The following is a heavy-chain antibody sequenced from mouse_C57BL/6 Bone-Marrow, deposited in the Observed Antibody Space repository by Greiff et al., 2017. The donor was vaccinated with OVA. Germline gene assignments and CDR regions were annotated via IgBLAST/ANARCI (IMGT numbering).Heavy chain of an antibody. CDR2: IHPNSGST. Sequence: VQLQQPGAELVKPGASVKLSCKASGYTFTSYWMHWVKQRPGQGLEWIGMIHPNSGSTNYNEKFKSKATLTVDKSSSTAYMQLSSLTSEDSAVYYCARKTGSSFWYFDVWGTGTTVTVSS. J-gene: IGHJ1*03. CDR3: ARKTGSSFWYFDV. V-gene: IGHV1-64*01. D-gene: IGHD1-1*01. CDR1: GYTFTSYW.